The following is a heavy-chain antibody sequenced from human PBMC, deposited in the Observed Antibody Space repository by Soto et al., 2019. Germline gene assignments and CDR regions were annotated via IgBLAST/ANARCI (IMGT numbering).Heavy chain of an antibody. CDR3: AKVFYYYDSSGYYYFDC. CDR2: ISGSGSTI. J-gene: IGHJ4*02. Sequence: GALRLSCAASGFTFSSYAVSWVRQAPGKGPEWISSISGSGSTIYYAGSVKGRFTISRDNSKNTLYLQMSSLRAEDTAVYYCAKVFYYYDSSGYYYFDCWGQGTLVTVSS. V-gene: IGHV3-23*01. CDR1: GFTFSSYA. D-gene: IGHD3-22*01.